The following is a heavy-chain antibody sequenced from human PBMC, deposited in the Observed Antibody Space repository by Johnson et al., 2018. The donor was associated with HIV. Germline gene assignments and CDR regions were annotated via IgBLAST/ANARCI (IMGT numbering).Heavy chain of an antibody. CDR1: GFTFSSYA. J-gene: IGHJ3*01. Sequence: VQLVESGGGVVQPGRSLRLSCAASGFTFSSYAMHWVRQAPGKGLEWVANIKQDGSEKYYADSVKGRFTISRYNVKNSVFLQMNTLGADDTAFYYCARAHLIFPKNAFDVWGQGAMVMVSS. D-gene: IGHD3-3*02. V-gene: IGHV3-7*01. CDR2: IKQDGSEK. CDR3: ARAHLIFPKNAFDV.